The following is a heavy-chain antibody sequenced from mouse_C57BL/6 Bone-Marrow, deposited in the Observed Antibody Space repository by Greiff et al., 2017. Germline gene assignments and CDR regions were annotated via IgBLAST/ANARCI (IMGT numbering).Heavy chain of an antibody. Sequence: EVQLQQSGTVLARPGASVKMSCKTSGYTFTSYWMHWVKQRPGQGLEWIGAIYPGNSYTSYNQKFKGQANLTVVTSASTAYMALSSLTNEDSAVYYCTRGDYGVYAMEYWGQGTSVTVSS. CDR2: IYPGNSYT. D-gene: IGHD1-1*01. CDR3: TRGDYGVYAMEY. CDR1: GYTFTSYW. V-gene: IGHV1-5*01. J-gene: IGHJ4*01.